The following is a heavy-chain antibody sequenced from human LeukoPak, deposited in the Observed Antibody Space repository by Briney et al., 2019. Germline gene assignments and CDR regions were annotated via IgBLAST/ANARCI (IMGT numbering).Heavy chain of an antibody. J-gene: IGHJ6*03. V-gene: IGHV3-30*10. Sequence: GRSLRLSCAASGFSFGSYPMHWVRQAPGKGVEWVAVIPSNGDGNYYIESLKGPFPLSRDNFNDSLFLQMNPLRPEDTAVYYCARQATALPYVHNYLDVWGKGTTVTVSS. CDR1: GFSFGSYP. CDR2: IPSNGDGN. D-gene: IGHD3-16*01. CDR3: ARQATALPYVHNYLDV.